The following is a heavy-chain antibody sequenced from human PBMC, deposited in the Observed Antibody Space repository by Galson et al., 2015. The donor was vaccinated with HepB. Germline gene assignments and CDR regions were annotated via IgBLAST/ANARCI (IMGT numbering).Heavy chain of an antibody. V-gene: IGHV1-69*13. Sequence: SVKVSCKASGGTFSSYAISWVRQAPGQGLEWMGGIIPIFGTANYAQKFQGRVTITADESTSTAYMELSSLRSEDTAVYYCARDPPLNGGLRELIVGQFDYWGQGTLVTVSS. CDR3: ARDPPLNGGLRELIVGQFDY. D-gene: IGHD3-10*01. CDR1: GGTFSSYA. J-gene: IGHJ4*02. CDR2: IIPIFGTA.